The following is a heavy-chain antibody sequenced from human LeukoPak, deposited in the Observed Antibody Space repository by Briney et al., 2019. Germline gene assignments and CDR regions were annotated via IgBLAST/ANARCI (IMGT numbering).Heavy chain of an antibody. J-gene: IGHJ3*02. CDR2: VNSDGGGT. CDR1: GFTFTNYW. D-gene: IGHD6-19*01. Sequence: GGSLRLSCAASGFTFTNYWMHWVRQAPGKGLMWVSRVNSDGGGTIYADSVKGRFTVSRDNTKNSVYLQMSSLRADDTVVYYCARGGLDHAYDIWGQGTMVTVSS. V-gene: IGHV3-74*01. CDR3: ARGGLDHAYDI.